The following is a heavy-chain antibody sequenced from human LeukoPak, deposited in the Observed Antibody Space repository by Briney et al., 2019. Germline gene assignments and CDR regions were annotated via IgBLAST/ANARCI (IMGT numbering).Heavy chain of an antibody. CDR2: IYWDDDK. CDR1: GFSLNDNGVA. J-gene: IGHJ4*02. V-gene: IGHV2-5*02. D-gene: IGHD3-3*01. CDR3: AHRPPLQLGIWSPTPQHPFLGV. Sequence: SGPTLVKPTQTLTLTCTFSGFSLNDNGVAVGWIRQPPGKALEWLALIYWDDDKRYNPSLESRLTITKGTSENQVVLSLTGIDPVDTGTYYCAHRPPLQLGIWSPTPQHPFLGVWGQGFLVTVSS.